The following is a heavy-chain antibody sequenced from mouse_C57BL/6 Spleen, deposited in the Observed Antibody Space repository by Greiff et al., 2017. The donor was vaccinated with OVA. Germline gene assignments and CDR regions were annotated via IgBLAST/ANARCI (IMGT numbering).Heavy chain of an antibody. CDR2: INPNYGTT. CDR1: GYSFTDYN. D-gene: IGHD2-3*01. CDR3: ARDDDGDYGWYFDV. Sequence: VQLQESGPELVKPGASVKLSCKASGYSFTDYNMNWVKQSPGKSLEWIGVINPNYGTTSYNQKFKGKATLTVDKSSSTAYMQLSSLTSEDSAVYYCARDDDGDYGWYFDVWGTGTTVTVSS. V-gene: IGHV1-39*01. J-gene: IGHJ1*03.